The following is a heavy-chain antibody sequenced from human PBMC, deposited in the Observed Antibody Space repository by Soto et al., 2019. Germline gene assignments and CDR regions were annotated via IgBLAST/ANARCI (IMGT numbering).Heavy chain of an antibody. CDR3: ARRPDGFDI. D-gene: IGHD6-6*01. Sequence: QVQLQQWGAGLLRPSETLSLTCAVSGGSFFDNHWSWIRQSPGKGLEWIGDISHSGSSNYNPFLKSRVTISVDTSKIQFSLKLSSVTAADTAVYYCARRPDGFDIWGQGTMVTVSS. CDR1: GGSFFDNH. J-gene: IGHJ3*02. V-gene: IGHV4-34*01. CDR2: ISHSGSS.